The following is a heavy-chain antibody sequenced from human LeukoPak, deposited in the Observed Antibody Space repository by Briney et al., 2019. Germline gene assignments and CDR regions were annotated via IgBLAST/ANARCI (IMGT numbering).Heavy chain of an antibody. J-gene: IGHJ4*02. Sequence: SETLSLTCTVSGGSISSSSYYWGWIRQPPGKGLEWIGSIYYSGSTYYNPSLKSRVTISVDTSKNQFSLKLSSVTAADTAVYYCARGGYYDFWSGYSECFDYWGQGTLVTVSS. CDR1: GGSISSSSYY. D-gene: IGHD3-3*01. CDR2: IYYSGST. CDR3: ARGGYYDFWSGYSECFDY. V-gene: IGHV4-39*07.